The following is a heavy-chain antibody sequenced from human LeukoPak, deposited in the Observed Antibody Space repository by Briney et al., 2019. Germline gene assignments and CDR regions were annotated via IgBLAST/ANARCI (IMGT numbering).Heavy chain of an antibody. CDR3: ARNMITFGEVIVLAHDY. V-gene: IGHV3-48*03. D-gene: IGHD3-16*02. J-gene: IGHJ4*02. CDR1: GFTFSVYD. CDR2: IRGSGSTI. Sequence: GGSLRLSCAASGFTFSVYDMTRVRQAPGKGLEWLSYIRGSGSTIYYADSVRGRFTISRDNAKNSLYLQMNSLRAEDTAVYYCARNMITFGEVIVLAHDYWGQGTLVTVSS.